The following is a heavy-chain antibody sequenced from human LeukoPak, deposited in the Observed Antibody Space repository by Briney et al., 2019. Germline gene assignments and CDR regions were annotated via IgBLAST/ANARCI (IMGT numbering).Heavy chain of an antibody. J-gene: IGHJ5*02. CDR3: ARDGRYCSSTSCYSNWFDP. CDR1: GCSISSGSYY. CDR2: IYTSGTT. V-gene: IGHV4-61*02. D-gene: IGHD2-2*02. Sequence: TSETLSLTCTVSGCSISSGSYYWSWIRQPAGKGLEWIGRIYTSGTTNYNPSLKSRVTISVDTSKNQFSLKLSSVNATDTAVYYCARDGRYCSSTSCYSNWFDPWGQGTLVTVSS.